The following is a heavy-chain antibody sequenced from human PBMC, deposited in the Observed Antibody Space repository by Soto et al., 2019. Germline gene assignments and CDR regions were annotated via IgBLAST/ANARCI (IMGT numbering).Heavy chain of an antibody. V-gene: IGHV3-33*01. CDR3: ARDYEYQILEFAALDI. D-gene: IGHD5-12*01. Sequence: QVRLVESGGGMVQPGGSLRLSCAASGFTFSSHVMHWVRQAPGEGPEWVAAVGSDGLKKHYGVSATGRFTFYRDNSKNEFYLQLNSLRGEDTAFYYCARDYEYQILEFAALDIWGQGTMVTVSS. CDR1: GFTFSSHV. CDR2: VGSDGLKK. J-gene: IGHJ3*02.